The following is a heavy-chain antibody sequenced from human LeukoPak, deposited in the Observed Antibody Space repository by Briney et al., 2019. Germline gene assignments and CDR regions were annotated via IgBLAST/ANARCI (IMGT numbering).Heavy chain of an antibody. D-gene: IGHD3-16*01. J-gene: IGHJ4*02. CDR1: GFTFTNYA. CDR2: ITNTAGTT. V-gene: IGHV3-23*01. CDR3: ARDGGSQDYFDY. Sequence: GGSLRLSCAASGFTFTNYAMNWVRQAPEKGLEWVSSITNTAGTTYYADSVKGRFTISRDNSKNTLYLQMNSLRAEDTAVYYCARDGGSQDYFDYWGQGTLVTVSS.